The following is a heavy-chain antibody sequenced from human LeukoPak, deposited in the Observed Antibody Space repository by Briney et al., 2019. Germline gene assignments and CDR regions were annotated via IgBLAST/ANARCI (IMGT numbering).Heavy chain of an antibody. J-gene: IGHJ4*02. V-gene: IGHV4-4*07. Sequence: SETLSLACTVSGGSISSYYWSWIRQPAGKGLEWIGRIYTSGSTNYNPSLKSRVTMSVDTSKNQFSLKLSPVTAADTAVYYCANYQLLSHSFDYWGQGTLVTVSS. D-gene: IGHD2-2*01. CDR2: IYTSGST. CDR1: GGSISSYY. CDR3: ANYQLLSHSFDY.